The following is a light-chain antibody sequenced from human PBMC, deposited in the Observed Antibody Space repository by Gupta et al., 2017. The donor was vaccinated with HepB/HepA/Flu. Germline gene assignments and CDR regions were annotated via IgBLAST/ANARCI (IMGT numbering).Light chain of an antibody. Sequence: QSALTQPASVSGPAGQSITISSTGTSSDVGSYNLVSWYQQHHGKAPQLMIYEVSKRHSGVSNRFSGSKSGNTASLTISGLQAEDEADYYCCSYAGSSDLVFGGGTKLTVL. CDR1: SSDVGSYNL. CDR2: EVS. J-gene: IGLJ2*01. CDR3: CSYAGSSDLV. V-gene: IGLV2-23*02.